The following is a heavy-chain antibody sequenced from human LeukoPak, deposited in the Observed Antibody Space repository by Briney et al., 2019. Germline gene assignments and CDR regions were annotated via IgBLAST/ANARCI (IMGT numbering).Heavy chain of an antibody. CDR1: GFTFNSYA. CDR3: AKVGLVTTAYYYYGMDV. D-gene: IGHD6-19*01. V-gene: IGHV3-30-3*01. CDR2: ISYDGSNK. J-gene: IGHJ6*02. Sequence: GSLRLSCAASGFTFNSYAMHWVRQAPGKGLEWVAVISYDGSNKYYADSVKGRFTISRDNSKNTLYLQMNSLRAEDTAVYYCAKVGLVTTAYYYYGMDVWGQGTTVTVSS.